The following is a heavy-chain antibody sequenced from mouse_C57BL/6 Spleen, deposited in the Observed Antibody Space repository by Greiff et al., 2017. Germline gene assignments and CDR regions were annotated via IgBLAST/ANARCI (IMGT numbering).Heavy chain of an antibody. J-gene: IGHJ2*01. V-gene: IGHV1-18*01. CDR2: INPNNGGT. Sequence: VQLQQSGPELVKPGASVKLPCKASGYTFTDYNMDWVKQSPGKSLEWIGDINPNNGGTIYNEKFKGKATLTVDKSSSTAYMELRSLTSEDTAVYYCAGGGPYRCYFDVWGKGTTLTVSS. D-gene: IGHD3-3*01. CDR1: GYTFTDYN. CDR3: AGGGPYRCYFDV.